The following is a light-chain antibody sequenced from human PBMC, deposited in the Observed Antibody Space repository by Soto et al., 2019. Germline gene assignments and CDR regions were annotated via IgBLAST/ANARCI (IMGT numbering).Light chain of an antibody. CDR1: QDIKNY. CDR3: QQYDSLPPT. J-gene: IGKJ4*01. Sequence: DIQMTQSPSSLSAFVGDSITITCQASQDIKNYLNWYKHKPGKAPKILIYDAFKSDTGVPSRFSGSGSGTDFTFTIRRLQPEDIDSYFCQQYDSLPPTFGGGTRVDI. V-gene: IGKV1-33*01. CDR2: DAF.